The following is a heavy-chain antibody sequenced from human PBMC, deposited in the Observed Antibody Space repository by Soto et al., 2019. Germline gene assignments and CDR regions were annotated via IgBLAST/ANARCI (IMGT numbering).Heavy chain of an antibody. Sequence: PGGSLRLSCAASGFTFSTYNMNWVRQGPGKGLEWVSFISYSSTDIHYADSVKGRFTISRDNAKNSLYLQMNSLRAEDTAVYYCARATGADKEDYWGQGTLVTVSS. CDR2: ISYSSTDI. J-gene: IGHJ4*02. V-gene: IGHV3-21*01. D-gene: IGHD3-10*01. CDR3: ARATGADKEDY. CDR1: GFTFSTYN.